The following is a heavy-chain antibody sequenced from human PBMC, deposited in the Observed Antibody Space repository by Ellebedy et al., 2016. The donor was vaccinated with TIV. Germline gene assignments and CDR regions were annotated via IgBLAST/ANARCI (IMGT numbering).Heavy chain of an antibody. D-gene: IGHD2-2*01. CDR2: ISSSGSTI. CDR1: GFTFSDYY. V-gene: IGHV3-11*01. J-gene: IGHJ5*02. CDR3: ARDPENCSSTSCYPRNWFDP. Sequence: GESLKISXAASGFTFSDYYMSWIRQAPGKGLGWVSYISSSGSTIYYADSVKGRFTISRDNAKNSLYLQMNSLRAEDTAVYYCARDPENCSSTSCYPRNWFDPWGQGTLVTVSS.